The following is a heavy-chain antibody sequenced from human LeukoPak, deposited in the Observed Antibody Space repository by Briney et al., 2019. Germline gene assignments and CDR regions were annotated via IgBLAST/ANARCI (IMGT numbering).Heavy chain of an antibody. CDR3: ARDIAAAGINYYYYMDV. D-gene: IGHD6-13*01. Sequence: ASVKVSCKASGGTFSSYAISWVRQAPGQGLEWMGGIIPIFGTANYAQKFQGRVTITADESTSTAYMELSSLRSEDTAVYYCARDIAAAGINYYYYMDVWGKGTTVTVSS. CDR1: GGTFSSYA. CDR2: IIPIFGTA. V-gene: IGHV1-69*01. J-gene: IGHJ6*03.